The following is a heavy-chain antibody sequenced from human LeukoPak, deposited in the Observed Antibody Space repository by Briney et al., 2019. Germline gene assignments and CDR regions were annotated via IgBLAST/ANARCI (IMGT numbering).Heavy chain of an antibody. V-gene: IGHV3-53*01. Sequence: GGSLRLSCAASGFTVSGNYMSWVRQAPGKGLEWVSVIYSGGNTYYADSVKGRFTISRDNSKNTLYLQMSSLRAEDTAVYYCARVGYGDFSHFDFWGQGTLVTVSS. D-gene: IGHD4-17*01. CDR3: ARVGYGDFSHFDF. CDR2: IYSGGNT. J-gene: IGHJ4*02. CDR1: GFTVSGNY.